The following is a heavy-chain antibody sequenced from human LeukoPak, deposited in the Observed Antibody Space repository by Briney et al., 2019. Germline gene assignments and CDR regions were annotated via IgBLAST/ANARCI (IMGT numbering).Heavy chain of an antibody. V-gene: IGHV3-30*02. Sequence: GGSLRLSCAASGFTFSIYGMHWVRQAPGKGLEWVAVIWFDGSNKFYADSVKGRFTISRDNSKNTLYLQMNSLRAEDTAVYYCAIDFRRAGTTHFDYWGQGTLVTVSS. D-gene: IGHD1-7*01. J-gene: IGHJ4*02. CDR3: AIDFRRAGTTHFDY. CDR1: GFTFSIYG. CDR2: IWFDGSNK.